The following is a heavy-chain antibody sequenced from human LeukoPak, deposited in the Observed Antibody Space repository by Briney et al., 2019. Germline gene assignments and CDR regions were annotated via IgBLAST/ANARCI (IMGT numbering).Heavy chain of an antibody. D-gene: IGHD5-18*01. CDR2: ISGSGGST. CDR1: GFTFSSYA. J-gene: IGHJ4*02. V-gene: IGHV3-23*01. CDR3: ARKGPIQLWSKYYFDY. Sequence: GGSLRLSCEASGFTFSSYAMSWVRQAPGKGLEWVSAISGSGGSTYYADSVKGRFTISRDNSKNTLYLQMNSLRAEDTAVYYCARKGPIQLWSKYYFDYWGQGTLVTVSS.